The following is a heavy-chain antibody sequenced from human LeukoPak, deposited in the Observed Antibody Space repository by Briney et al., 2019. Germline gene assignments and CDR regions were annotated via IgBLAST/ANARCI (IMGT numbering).Heavy chain of an antibody. CDR2: ISWNSGSI. CDR1: GFTFDDYA. Sequence: GGSLRLSCEASGFTFDDYAMHWVRQAPGKGLEGVSGISWNSGSIGYADSVKGRFTISRDNAKNSLYLQMNSLRAEDTALYYCAKDMGYYDYRGIDYWGQGTLVTVSS. V-gene: IGHV3-9*01. D-gene: IGHD3-22*01. CDR3: AKDMGYYDYRGIDY. J-gene: IGHJ4*02.